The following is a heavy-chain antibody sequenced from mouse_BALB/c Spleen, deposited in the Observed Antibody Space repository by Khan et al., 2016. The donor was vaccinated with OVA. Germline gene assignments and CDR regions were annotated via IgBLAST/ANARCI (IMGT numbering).Heavy chain of an antibody. D-gene: IGHD2-14*01. Sequence: QVQLQQSGAELARPGASVKMSCKASGYTFTSYTIHWIKLRPGQGLEWIGYINPSNGYTNYNQKFKDKAILTADKSSTTAYMQLSSLTSDDSAVYNCVRVGAYYRNDGWFAYWGQGTLVTVSA. CDR3: VRVGAYYRNDGWFAY. CDR2: INPSNGYT. V-gene: IGHV1-4*01. J-gene: IGHJ3*01. CDR1: GYTFTSYT.